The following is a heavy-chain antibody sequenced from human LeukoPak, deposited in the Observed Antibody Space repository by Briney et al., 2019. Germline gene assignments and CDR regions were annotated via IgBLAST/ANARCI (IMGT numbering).Heavy chain of an antibody. Sequence: GGSLRLSCAASGFTFSDSAFHWVRQVSGKGRGWVGRIRSKPNNYATAYSASVKGRFTISRDDSKNTAYLQMNSLNTEDTAMYYCTRHLIGATPFDYWGQGTLVSVSS. D-gene: IGHD4/OR15-4a*01. CDR2: IRSKPNNYAT. CDR3: TRHLIGATPFDY. V-gene: IGHV3-73*01. J-gene: IGHJ4*02. CDR1: GFTFSDSA.